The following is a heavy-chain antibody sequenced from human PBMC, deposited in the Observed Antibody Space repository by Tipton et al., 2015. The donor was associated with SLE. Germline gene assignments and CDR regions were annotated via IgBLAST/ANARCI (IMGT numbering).Heavy chain of an antibody. CDR1: GFTFSTYG. Sequence: SLRLSCAASGFTFSTYGMHWVRQAPGKGLEWVAVLWFDGSNKYYADPVKGRFTISRDNSKNTLYLQMNSLRAEDTALYYCARGKVTTVTTDDAFDIWGQGTMVTVSS. D-gene: IGHD4-17*01. V-gene: IGHV3-33*01. CDR3: ARGKVTTVTTDDAFDI. CDR2: LWFDGSNK. J-gene: IGHJ3*02.